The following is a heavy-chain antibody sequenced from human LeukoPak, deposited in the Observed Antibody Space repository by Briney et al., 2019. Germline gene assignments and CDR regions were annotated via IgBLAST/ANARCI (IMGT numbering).Heavy chain of an antibody. Sequence: SGGSLRLSCAASGFTFRSYGMYWVRQAPGKGLEWVALIQYDGTNKYYADSVKGRFTISRDNSKNTLYLQMNSLRAEDTAVYYCARDRTNCSSTSCYAGGLDYWGQGTLVTVSS. CDR1: GFTFRSYG. V-gene: IGHV3-30*02. CDR3: ARDRTNCSSTSCYAGGLDY. J-gene: IGHJ4*02. D-gene: IGHD2-2*01. CDR2: IQYDGTNK.